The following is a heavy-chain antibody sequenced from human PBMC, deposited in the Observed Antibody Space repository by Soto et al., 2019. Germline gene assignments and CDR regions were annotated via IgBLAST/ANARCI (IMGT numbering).Heavy chain of an antibody. CDR1: GFTFSSYA. J-gene: IGHJ4*02. V-gene: IGHV3-23*01. Sequence: GGSLRLSCAASGFTFSSYATNWVRQAPGKGLEWVSVISGSGGSTYFADSVRGRFTISRDNSKNTLYLQMSSLRAEDTAVYYCAKATLRVVNPLFFDSWGQGTLVTVSS. CDR3: AKATLRVVNPLFFDS. D-gene: IGHD3-3*01. CDR2: ISGSGGST.